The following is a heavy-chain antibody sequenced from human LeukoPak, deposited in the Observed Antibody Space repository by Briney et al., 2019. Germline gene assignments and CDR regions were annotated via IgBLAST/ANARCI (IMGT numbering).Heavy chain of an antibody. D-gene: IGHD5-12*01. J-gene: IGHJ4*02. CDR3: TRIRGYSAYDFNY. Sequence: PGGSLRLSCAASGFSFKDAWMSCVRQAPGKGLEWVGRIKSTTDGVTTDYAAPVKGRFTISRDDSRNTLYLQLNSLKTEDTALYYCTRIRGYSAYDFNYWGQGTLVTVSS. CDR2: IKSTTDGVTT. CDR1: GFSFKDAW. V-gene: IGHV3-15*01.